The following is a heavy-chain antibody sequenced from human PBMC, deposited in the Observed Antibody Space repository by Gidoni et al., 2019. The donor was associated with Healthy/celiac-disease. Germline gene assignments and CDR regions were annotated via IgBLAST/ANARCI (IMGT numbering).Heavy chain of an antibody. V-gene: IGHV1-18*01. Sequence: QVQLVQSGAEVKKPGASGKVSCKASGYTLTSYGSSWVRPAPGQGLEWMGWISAYNGNTNYAQKLQGRVTMTTDTSTRTVYMELRSLRSDDTAVYYCARFWPYNWFDPWGQGTLVTVSS. CDR2: ISAYNGNT. J-gene: IGHJ5*02. CDR3: ARFWPYNWFDP. CDR1: GYTLTSYG.